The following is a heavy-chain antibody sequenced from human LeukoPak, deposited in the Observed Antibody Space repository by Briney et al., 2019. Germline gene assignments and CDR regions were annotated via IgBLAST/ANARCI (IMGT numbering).Heavy chain of an antibody. CDR1: GFTFSSYS. Sequence: PGGSLRLSCAASGFTFSSYSMNWVRQAPGKGLEWVSYISSSSSTIYYADSVKGRFTISRDNTKNSLYLQMNSLRAEDTAVYYCARDEWPSSTVTTLRWFDPWGQGTLVTVSS. J-gene: IGHJ5*02. V-gene: IGHV3-48*04. D-gene: IGHD4-17*01. CDR3: ARDEWPSSTVTTLRWFDP. CDR2: ISSSSSTI.